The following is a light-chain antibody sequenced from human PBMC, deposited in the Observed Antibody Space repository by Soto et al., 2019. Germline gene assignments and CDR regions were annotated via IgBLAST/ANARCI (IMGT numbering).Light chain of an antibody. V-gene: IGLV1-47*01. CDR2: RNN. CDR3: AAWDDSLSGVV. Sequence: QSVLTQPPSASGTPGQRVTIACSGSSSNIGSNYVFWYQHLPGTAPKLRIYRNNQRTSGVPDRFSGSKSGTSASLAISGLRSEDETDYYCAAWDDSLSGVVFGGGTKLTVL. CDR1: SSNIGSNY. J-gene: IGLJ2*01.